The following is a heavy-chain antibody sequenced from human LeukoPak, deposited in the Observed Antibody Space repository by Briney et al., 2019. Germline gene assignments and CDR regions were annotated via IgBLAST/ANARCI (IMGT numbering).Heavy chain of an antibody. Sequence: ASVKVSCKASGYTFTSYYMHWVRQAPGQGLEWMGIINPSGGSTSYAQKFQGRVTMTRDTSTSTVYMELSSLRSEDTAVYYCARDRAPVLRLLEWSHVDAFDIWGQGTMVTVSS. J-gene: IGHJ3*02. V-gene: IGHV1-46*01. CDR1: GYTFTSYY. D-gene: IGHD3-3*01. CDR3: ARDRAPVLRLLEWSHVDAFDI. CDR2: INPSGGST.